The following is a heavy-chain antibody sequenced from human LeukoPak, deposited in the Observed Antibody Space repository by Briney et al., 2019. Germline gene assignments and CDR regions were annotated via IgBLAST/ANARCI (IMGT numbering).Heavy chain of an antibody. Sequence: SVKVSCKASGGTFSSYAISWVRQAPGQGLEWMGGIIPIFGTANYAQKFQGRVTITADESTSTAYMELSSLRSEDTAVYYCAREDRWSYHLEYWGQGTLVTVSS. CDR3: AREDRWSYHLEY. D-gene: IGHD1-26*01. J-gene: IGHJ4*02. CDR1: GGTFSSYA. CDR2: IIPIFGTA. V-gene: IGHV1-69*13.